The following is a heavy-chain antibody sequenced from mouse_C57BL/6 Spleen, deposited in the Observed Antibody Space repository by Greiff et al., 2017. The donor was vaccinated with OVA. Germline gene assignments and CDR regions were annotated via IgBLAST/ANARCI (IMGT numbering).Heavy chain of an antibody. CDR3: ARCANPEGPWFAY. CDR2: INPSNGGT. J-gene: IGHJ3*01. CDR1: GYTFTSYW. D-gene: IGHD3-3*01. Sequence: VQLQQPGTELVKPGASVKLSCKASGYTFTSYWMHWVKQRPGQGLEWIGNINPSNGGTNYNEKFKSKATLTVDKSSSTAYMQLSSLTSEDSAVYDCARCANPEGPWFAYWGQGTLVTVSA. V-gene: IGHV1-53*01.